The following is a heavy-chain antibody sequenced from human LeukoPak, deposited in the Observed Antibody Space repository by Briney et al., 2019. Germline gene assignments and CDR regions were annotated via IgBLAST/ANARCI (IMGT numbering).Heavy chain of an antibody. V-gene: IGHV1-8*01. CDR1: GYTFTSYD. D-gene: IGHD6-19*01. J-gene: IGHJ4*02. CDR2: MNPNSGNT. CDR3: ARDRAVAALLDY. Sequence: ASVKVSCKASGYTFTSYDINWVRQATGQGLEWMGWMNPNSGNTGYAQKFQGRVTMTRDTSISTAYMELSRLRSDDTAVYYCARDRAVAALLDYWGQGTLVTVSS.